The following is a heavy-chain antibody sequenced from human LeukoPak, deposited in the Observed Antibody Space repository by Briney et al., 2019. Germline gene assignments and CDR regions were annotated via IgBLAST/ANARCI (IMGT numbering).Heavy chain of an antibody. J-gene: IGHJ5*02. Sequence: PSETLSLTCAVYGGSISSYYWSWIRQPPGKGLEWIGYIYYSGSTNYNPSLKSRVTISVDTSKNQFSLKLSSVTAADTAVYYCARVRRVRGEVALFDPWGQGTLVTVSS. D-gene: IGHD3-10*01. V-gene: IGHV4-59*01. CDR1: GGSISSYY. CDR2: IYYSGST. CDR3: ARVRRVRGEVALFDP.